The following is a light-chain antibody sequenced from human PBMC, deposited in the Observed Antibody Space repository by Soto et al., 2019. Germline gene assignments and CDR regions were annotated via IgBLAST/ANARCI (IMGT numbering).Light chain of an antibody. Sequence: QSFLTQPPSASGSPGQSVTISCTGSSSDVGAYNYVSWYQQHPGKAPKLLIYEVNKRPSGVPGRFSGSKSDNTASLTVSGLQGDDEADYYCSSYAGRNNFVVFGGGTKVTVL. J-gene: IGLJ2*01. V-gene: IGLV2-8*01. CDR1: SSDVGAYNY. CDR3: SSYAGRNNFVV. CDR2: EVN.